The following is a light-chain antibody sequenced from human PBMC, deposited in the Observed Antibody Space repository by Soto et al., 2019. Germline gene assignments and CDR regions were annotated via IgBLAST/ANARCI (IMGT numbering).Light chain of an antibody. Sequence: ETVMTQSPVTLSVSPVDTATLSCRASQRVSSHLAWYQQKPGQAPRLLIYAASTRATGIPARFSGSGSGTEFTLTISSLQSEDFAVYYCQQYKNWPLFGQGTRLEIK. CDR1: QRVSSH. CDR2: AAS. CDR3: QQYKNWPL. J-gene: IGKJ5*01. V-gene: IGKV3-15*01.